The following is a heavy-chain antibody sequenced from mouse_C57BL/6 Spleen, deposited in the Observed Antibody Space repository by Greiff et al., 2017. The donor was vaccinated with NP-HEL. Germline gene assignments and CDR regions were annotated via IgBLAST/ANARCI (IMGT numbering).Heavy chain of an antibody. CDR2: INPSTGGT. CDR3: AYYPGYFDV. D-gene: IGHD1-1*02. CDR1: GYSFTGYY. V-gene: IGHV1-42*01. J-gene: IGHJ1*03. Sequence: VQLQQSGPELVKPGASVKISCKASGYSFTGYYMNWVKQSPEKSLEWIGEINPSTGGTTYNQKFKAKATLTVDKSSSTAYMQLKSLTSEDSAVYYCAYYPGYFDVWGTGTTVTVSS.